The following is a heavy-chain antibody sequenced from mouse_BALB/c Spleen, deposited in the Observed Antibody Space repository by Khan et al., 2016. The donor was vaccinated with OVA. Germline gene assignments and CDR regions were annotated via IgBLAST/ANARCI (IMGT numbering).Heavy chain of an antibody. D-gene: IGHD6-2*01. Sequence: QIQLVQSGPELKKPGETVKISCKASGYTFTNYGMNWVKQAPGKGLKWMGWINTHTGEPTYADDFKGRFVFSLETSASTAYLQISNLKNEDMTTYFCARISSYWYSDVWGAGTTVTVSS. V-gene: IGHV9-1*02. CDR2: INTHTGEP. J-gene: IGHJ1*01. CDR3: ARISSYWYSDV. CDR1: GYTFTNYG.